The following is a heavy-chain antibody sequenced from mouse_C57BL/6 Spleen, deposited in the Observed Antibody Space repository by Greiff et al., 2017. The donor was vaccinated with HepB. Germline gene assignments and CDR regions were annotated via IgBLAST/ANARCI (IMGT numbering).Heavy chain of an antibody. J-gene: IGHJ1*03. CDR3: AREGVYYDYDGDVYWYFDV. CDR2: INPSNGGT. CDR1: GYTFTSYW. D-gene: IGHD2-4*01. V-gene: IGHV1-53*01. Sequence: QVQLQQPGTELVKPGASVKLSCKASGYTFTSYWMHLVKQRPGQGLEWIGNINPSNGGTNYNEKFKSKATLTVDKSSSTAYMQLSSLTSEDSAVYYCAREGVYYDYDGDVYWYFDVWGTGTTVTVSS.